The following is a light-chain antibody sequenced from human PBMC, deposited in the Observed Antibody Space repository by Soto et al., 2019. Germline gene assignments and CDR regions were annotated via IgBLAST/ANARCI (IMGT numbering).Light chain of an antibody. V-gene: IGLV2-14*01. CDR3: SSYTTSSSYV. Sequence: QSALTQPASVSGSPGQSITISCTGTSSDVGGYKYVSWYQRHPGKAPKLMIYEVSHRSSGVSNRFSGSKSGNTASLTISGLQAEDEADYYCSSYTTSSSYVFGTGTKLTVL. CDR2: EVS. CDR1: SSDVGGYKY. J-gene: IGLJ1*01.